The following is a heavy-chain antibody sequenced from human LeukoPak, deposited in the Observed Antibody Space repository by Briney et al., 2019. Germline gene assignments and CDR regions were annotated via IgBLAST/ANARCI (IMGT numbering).Heavy chain of an antibody. V-gene: IGHV4-59*01. J-gene: IGHJ4*02. Sequence: PSETLSLTCTVSGGSISTYYWNWIRQSPGKGLEWIGYMYYSGSTNYNPPLKSRVTISVDTSKNESSLKLSSVTAADTAVYYCARTPATTWTNHFDYWGQGTLVTVSS. D-gene: IGHD4-17*01. CDR3: ARTPATTWTNHFDY. CDR1: GGSISTYY. CDR2: MYYSGST.